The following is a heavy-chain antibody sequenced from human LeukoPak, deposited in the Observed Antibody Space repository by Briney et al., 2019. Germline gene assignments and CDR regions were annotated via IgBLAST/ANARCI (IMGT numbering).Heavy chain of an antibody. Sequence: ASVKVSCKASGGTFSSYAISWVRQAPGQGLEWMGGIIPIFGTANYAQKFQGRVTITADKSTSTAYMELSSLRSEDTAVYYCARGQSGDYYDSSGYSTLLYFDYWGQGTLVTVSS. V-gene: IGHV1-69*06. CDR1: GGTFSSYA. D-gene: IGHD3-22*01. CDR3: ARGQSGDYYDSSGYSTLLYFDY. J-gene: IGHJ4*02. CDR2: IIPIFGTA.